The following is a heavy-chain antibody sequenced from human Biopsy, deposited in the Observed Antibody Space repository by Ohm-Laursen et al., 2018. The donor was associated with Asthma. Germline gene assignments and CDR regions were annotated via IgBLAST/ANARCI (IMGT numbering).Heavy chain of an antibody. J-gene: IGHJ4*02. CDR3: VKDHSAGFHYFDA. CDR2: IATDGTNR. CDR1: GFTLSSYS. D-gene: IGHD2/OR15-2a*01. V-gene: IGHV3-64D*08. Sequence: GSLRLSCAAFGFTLSSYSMHWVRQAPGRGPEYVAFIATDGTNRFYADSVKGRFTVSRDNPKRTLYLHMIAVRAEDTGVYYCVKDHSAGFHYFDAWGQGARVTVSS.